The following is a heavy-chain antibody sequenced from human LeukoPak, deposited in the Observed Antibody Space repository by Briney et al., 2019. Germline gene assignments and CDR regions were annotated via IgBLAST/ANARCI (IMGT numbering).Heavy chain of an antibody. D-gene: IGHD1-1*01. CDR2: ISSSSSYI. CDR1: GLTFSSYA. Sequence: PGGSLRLSCAAFGLTFSSYAMNWVRQAPGKGLEWVSSISSSSSYIYYADSVKGRFTISRDNAKNSLYLQMNSLRAEDTAVYYCARDEGTYLDYWGQGTLVTVSS. CDR3: ARDEGTYLDY. J-gene: IGHJ4*02. V-gene: IGHV3-21*01.